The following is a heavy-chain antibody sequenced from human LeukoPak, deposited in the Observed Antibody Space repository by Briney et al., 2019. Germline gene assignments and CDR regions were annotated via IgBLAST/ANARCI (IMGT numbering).Heavy chain of an antibody. CDR3: ARGSSYDFWSGYFDY. V-gene: IGHV1-69*05. CDR1: GGTFTSYA. D-gene: IGHD3-3*01. Sequence: SVKVSCKASGGTFTSYAISWVRQAPGQGLEWMGGIIPIFGTANYAQKFQGRVTITTDESTSTAYMELSSLRSEDTAVYYCARGSSYDFWSGYFDYWGQETLVTVSS. J-gene: IGHJ4*02. CDR2: IIPIFGTA.